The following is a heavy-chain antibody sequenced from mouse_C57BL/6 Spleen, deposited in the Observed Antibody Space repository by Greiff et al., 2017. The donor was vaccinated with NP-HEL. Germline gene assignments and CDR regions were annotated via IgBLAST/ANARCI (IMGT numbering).Heavy chain of an antibody. V-gene: IGHV1-54*01. J-gene: IGHJ3*01. CDR3: ARSKVITTVEAWFAY. Sequence: VQLQQSGAELVRPGTSVKVSCKASGYAFTNYLIEWVKQRPGQGLEWIGVINPGSGGTNYNEKFKGKATLTADKSSSTAYMQLCSLTSEDSAVYFCARSKVITTVEAWFAYWGQGTLVTVSA. D-gene: IGHD1-1*01. CDR2: INPGSGGT. CDR1: GYAFTNYL.